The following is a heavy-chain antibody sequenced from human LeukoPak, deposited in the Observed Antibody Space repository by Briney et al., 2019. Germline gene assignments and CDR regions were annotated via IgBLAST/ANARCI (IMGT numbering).Heavy chain of an antibody. CDR2: ITNSGTTI. CDR3: ARDGKYYYDSRLDY. V-gene: IGHV3-11*01. CDR1: GFTFTDYY. Sequence: GGSLRLSCAASGFTFTDYYMSWIRQAPGKGLEWVSYITNSGTTIYYADSVKSRFTISRDNAKNSLYLQMNSLRAEDTAVYYCARDGKYYYDSRLDYWGQGTLVTVSS. D-gene: IGHD3-22*01. J-gene: IGHJ4*02.